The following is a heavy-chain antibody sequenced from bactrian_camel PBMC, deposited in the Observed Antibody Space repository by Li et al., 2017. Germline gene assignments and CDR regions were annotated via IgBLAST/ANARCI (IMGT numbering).Heavy chain of an antibody. J-gene: IGHJ4*01. CDR3: AAGRSFGVAWNPTDPATYNW. CDR2: IDSKGRI. Sequence: HVQLVESGGGSVQAGGFLKLSCAASGRTYTNWCMGWFRQVPGKEREGLATIDSKGRIAYADSVKGRFTSSRDNRKNTFDLQMMSLKPEDTGMYYCAAGRSFGVAWNPTDPATYNWWGQGTQVTVS. V-gene: IGHV3S57*01. D-gene: IGHD1*01. CDR1: GRTYTNWC.